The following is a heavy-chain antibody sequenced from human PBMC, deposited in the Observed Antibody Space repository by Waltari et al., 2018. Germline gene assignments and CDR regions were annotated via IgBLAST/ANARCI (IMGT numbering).Heavy chain of an antibody. CDR3: TRGVGHFDY. Sequence: EVQLVESGGGLVQPGRSLRLSCTASGFTFGDYAKSWVRQAPGKGLEWVGFIRSKAYGGTTEYAASVKGRFTISRDDSKSIAYLQMNSLKTEDTAVYYCTRGVGHFDYWGQGTLVTVSS. CDR1: GFTFGDYA. CDR2: IRSKAYGGTT. V-gene: IGHV3-49*04. J-gene: IGHJ4*02.